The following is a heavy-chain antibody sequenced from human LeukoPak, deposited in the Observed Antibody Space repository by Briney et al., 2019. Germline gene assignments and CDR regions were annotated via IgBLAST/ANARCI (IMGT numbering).Heavy chain of an antibody. CDR1: GYSFNTYW. CDR3: ARAGYCSGGSCYFLY. D-gene: IGHD2-15*01. CDR2: IYPGDSDT. J-gene: IGHJ4*02. V-gene: IGHV5-51*01. Sequence: GESLKISCKGSGYSFNTYWIGWVRQMPGKGLEWMGIIYPGDSDTKYSPSFQGQVTISADKSISTAYLQWSSLKASDTAMYYCARAGYCSGGSCYFLYWGQGTLVTVSS.